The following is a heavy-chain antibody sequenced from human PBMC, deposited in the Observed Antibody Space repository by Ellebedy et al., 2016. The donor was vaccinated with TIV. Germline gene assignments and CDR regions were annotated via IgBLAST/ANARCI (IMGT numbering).Heavy chain of an antibody. CDR1: GFTFSSYW. CDR3: ARQYSSGWYYFDY. CDR2: INGDGSST. D-gene: IGHD6-19*01. V-gene: IGHV3-74*01. Sequence: GGSLRLXXAASGFTFSSYWMHWVRHAPGKGLVWVSRINGDGSSTYYADSVKGRFTISRDNSKNTLYLQMNSLRAEDTAVYYCARQYSSGWYYFDYWGQGTLVTVSS. J-gene: IGHJ4*02.